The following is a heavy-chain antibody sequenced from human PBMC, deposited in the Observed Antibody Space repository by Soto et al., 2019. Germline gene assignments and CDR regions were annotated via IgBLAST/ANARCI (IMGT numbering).Heavy chain of an antibody. V-gene: IGHV3-21*01. CDR2: ISSSSSYI. Sequence: GGSLRLSCAASGFTFSSYSMNWVRQAPGKGLEWVSSISSSSSYIYYADSVKGRFTISRDNAKNSLYLQMNSLRAEDTAVYYCAREEVTQGAVGIYNWFDPWGQGTLVTVSS. CDR1: GFTFSSYS. CDR3: AREEVTQGAVGIYNWFDP. D-gene: IGHD6-19*01. J-gene: IGHJ5*02.